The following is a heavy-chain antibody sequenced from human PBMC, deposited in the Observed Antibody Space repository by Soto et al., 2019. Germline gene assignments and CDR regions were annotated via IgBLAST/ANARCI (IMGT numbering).Heavy chain of an antibody. J-gene: IGHJ6*02. D-gene: IGHD3-10*01. V-gene: IGHV4-59*01. CDR2: IYYSGTT. CDR3: ARVPGRGGMDV. Sequence: SETLSLTCTVSGGSIRSYHWSWIRQPPGMGLEWIGYIYYSGTTKYSPSLQSRATLSVDTSKNQFSLKLSSLTAADTAVYYCARVPGRGGMDVWGQGTTVTVSS. CDR1: GGSIRSYH.